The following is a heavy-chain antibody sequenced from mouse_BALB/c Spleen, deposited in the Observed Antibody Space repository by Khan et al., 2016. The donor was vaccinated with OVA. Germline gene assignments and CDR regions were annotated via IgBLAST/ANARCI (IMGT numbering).Heavy chain of an antibody. D-gene: IGHD2-14*01. J-gene: IGHJ3*01. Sequence: EVQLQESGPSLVKPSQTLSLTCSVTGDSITSGYWNWIRKFPGNKLEYMGYIIYTGYTYYNPSLKSRISITRHTSQNQYYLQVNSVTDEDTATYYCARSTYRYAFVYWGQGTMVTVSA. CDR1: GDSITSGY. CDR2: IIYTGYT. CDR3: ARSTYRYAFVY. V-gene: IGHV3-8*02.